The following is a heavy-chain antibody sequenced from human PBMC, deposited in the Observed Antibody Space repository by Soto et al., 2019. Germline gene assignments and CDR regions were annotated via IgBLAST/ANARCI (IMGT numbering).Heavy chain of an antibody. CDR3: AKDRSPNYYALGGYSIASFDV. J-gene: IGHJ3*01. Sequence: PGRSLRLSCTVSEFIFSNYEMTWVRQAPGKGLEWVSYISGSGSTVYYADSVKGRFTISRDNAKNTLYLQMNSLRADDTAFYYCAKDRSPNYYALGGYSIASFDVWGKGTMVTV. D-gene: IGHD3-22*01. CDR1: EFIFSNYE. CDR2: ISGSGSTV. V-gene: IGHV3-48*03.